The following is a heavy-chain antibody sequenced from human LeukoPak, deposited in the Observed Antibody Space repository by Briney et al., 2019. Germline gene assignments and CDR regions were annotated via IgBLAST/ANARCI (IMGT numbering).Heavy chain of an antibody. CDR2: INHSGST. D-gene: IGHD3-16*01. CDR3: ARGRGYVKLYYFDY. V-gene: IGHV4-39*07. Sequence: SETLSLTCTVSGGSISSNAYYWAWIRQPPGKGLEWIGEINHSGSTNYNPSLKSRVTISVDTSKNQFSLKLSSVTAADTAVYYCARGRGYVKLYYFDYWGQGTLVTVSS. J-gene: IGHJ4*02. CDR1: GGSISSNAYY.